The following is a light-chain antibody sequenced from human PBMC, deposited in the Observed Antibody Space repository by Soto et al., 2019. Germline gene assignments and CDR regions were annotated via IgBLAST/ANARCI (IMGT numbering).Light chain of an antibody. CDR1: SSDVGGHNY. CDR3: TSYAGSDNVI. Sequence: QSVLTQPPSASGSPGQSVTISCTGTSSDVGGHNYVSWYQQHPGKAPKLLIYEVIQRPSGVPDRFSGSKSGNTASLTDSGLQAEDEADYYCTSYAGSDNVIFGGGTKLTVL. CDR2: EVI. V-gene: IGLV2-8*01. J-gene: IGLJ2*01.